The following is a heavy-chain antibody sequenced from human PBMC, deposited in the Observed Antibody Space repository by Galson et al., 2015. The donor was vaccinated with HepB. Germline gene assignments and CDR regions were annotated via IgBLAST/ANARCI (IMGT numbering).Heavy chain of an antibody. V-gene: IGHV1-69*13. CDR2: ITPIFGTA. J-gene: IGHJ4*02. Sequence: SVKVSCKASGGTFSTYAISWVRQAPGQGLEWMGGITPIFGTANYAQKFQGRVTITADESTSTAYMELSSLRSEDTAVYYCARRPYYYDSSGYYGLDDYWGQGTLVTVSS. CDR3: ARRPYYYDSSGYYGLDDY. D-gene: IGHD3-22*01. CDR1: GGTFSTYA.